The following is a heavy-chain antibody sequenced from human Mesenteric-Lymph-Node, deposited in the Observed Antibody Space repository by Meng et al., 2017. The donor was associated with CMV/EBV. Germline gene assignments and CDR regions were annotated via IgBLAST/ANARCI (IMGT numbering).Heavy chain of an antibody. CDR3: ATYSSSWYDGYNWFDP. D-gene: IGHD6-13*01. J-gene: IGHJ5*02. CDR1: GGSLSGYY. V-gene: IGHV4-34*01. CDR2: INHSGST. Sequence: YGGSLSGYYWSCSRQPPGKGLEWIGEINHSGSTNYNPSLKSRVTISVDTSKNQFSLKLSSVTAADTAVYYCATYSSSWYDGYNWFDPWGQGTLVTVSS.